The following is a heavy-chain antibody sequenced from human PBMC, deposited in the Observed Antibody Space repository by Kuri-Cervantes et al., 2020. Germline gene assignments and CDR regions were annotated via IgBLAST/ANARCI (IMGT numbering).Heavy chain of an antibody. J-gene: IGHJ3*02. V-gene: IGHV3-11*01. CDR3: AKPDSSGYYYDDAFDI. CDR2: ISSSGSTI. Sequence: GESLKISCAASGFTFSDYYMSWIRQAPGKGLEWVSYISSSGSTIYYADSVKGRFTISRDNSKNTLYLQMNSLRAEDTAVYYCAKPDSSGYYYDDAFDIWGQGTMVTVSS. D-gene: IGHD3-22*01. CDR1: GFTFSDYY.